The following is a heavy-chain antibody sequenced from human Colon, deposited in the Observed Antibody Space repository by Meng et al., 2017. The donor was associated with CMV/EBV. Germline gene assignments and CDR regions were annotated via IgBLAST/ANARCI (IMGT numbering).Heavy chain of an antibody. CDR1: GFTFSNYW. CDR3: ARDLRGVDIVAKTTNWFDP. CDR2: IKEDGSEK. V-gene: IGHV3-7*01. Sequence: GESLKISCAASGFTFSNYWMTWLRQAPGRGLELVAHIKEDGSEKYFVGSVKGRFTISRDNSKNTLYLQMNSLRAEDTAVYYCARDLRGVDIVAKTTNWFDPWGQGTLVTVSS. D-gene: IGHD5-12*01. J-gene: IGHJ5*02.